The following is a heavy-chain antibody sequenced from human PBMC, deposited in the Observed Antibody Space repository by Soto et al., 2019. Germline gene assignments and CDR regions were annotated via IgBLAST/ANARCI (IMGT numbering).Heavy chain of an antibody. CDR3: ARFVNYYYGMDV. J-gene: IGHJ6*02. D-gene: IGHD3-16*02. V-gene: IGHV1-3*01. CDR2: INAGNGNT. Sequence: ASVNVSCKASGYTFTSYAMHWVRQAPGQRLEWMGWINAGNGNTKYSQKFQGRVTITRDTSASTAYMELSSLRSEDTAVYYCARFVNYYYGMDVWGQGTTVTVSS. CDR1: GYTFTSYA.